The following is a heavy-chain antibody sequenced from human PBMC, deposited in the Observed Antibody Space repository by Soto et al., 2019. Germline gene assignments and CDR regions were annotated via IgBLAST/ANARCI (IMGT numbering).Heavy chain of an antibody. V-gene: IGHV3-23*01. CDR3: AKCTGSYSFYYYGMDV. J-gene: IGHJ6*02. D-gene: IGHD3-10*02. Sequence: GGSLRLSCAASGFTFSSYAMSWVRQAPGKGLEWVSAISGSGGSTYYADSVKGRFTISRDNSKNTLYLQMNSLRAEDTAVYYCAKCTGSYSFYYYGMDVWGQGTTVTVSS. CDR1: GFTFSSYA. CDR2: ISGSGGST.